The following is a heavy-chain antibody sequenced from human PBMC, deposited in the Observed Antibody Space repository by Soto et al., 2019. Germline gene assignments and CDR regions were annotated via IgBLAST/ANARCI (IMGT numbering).Heavy chain of an antibody. CDR1: GGSISSGGYY. Sequence: TSETLSLTCTVSGGSISSGGYYWSWIRQHPGKGLEWIGYIYYSGSTYYNPSLKSRVTISVDTSKNQFSLKLSSVTAADTAVYYCARGLRTTPDDFLAAWFDPWGQGTLVTVSS. CDR3: ARGLRTTPDDFLAAWFDP. J-gene: IGHJ5*02. CDR2: IYYSGST. V-gene: IGHV4-31*03. D-gene: IGHD3-3*01.